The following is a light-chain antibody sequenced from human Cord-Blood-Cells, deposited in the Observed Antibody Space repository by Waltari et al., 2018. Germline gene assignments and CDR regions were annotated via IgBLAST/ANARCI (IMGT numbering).Light chain of an antibody. CDR2: WAS. CDR3: QQYYSTPLT. CDR1: PTVLYNSNNKNY. J-gene: IGKJ4*01. Sequence: DIVMTQSLVSLAVTPAERAPINCLSSPTVLYNSNNKNYLAWYQQKPEQPPKLLIYWASTRDSGVRDRFSGCGSVTDFTLTSSSLQAEDVAVYYCQQYYSTPLTFGGGTKVEIK. V-gene: IGKV4-1*01.